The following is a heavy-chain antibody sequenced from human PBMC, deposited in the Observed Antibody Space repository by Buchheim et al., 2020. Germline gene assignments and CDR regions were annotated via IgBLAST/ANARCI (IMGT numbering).Heavy chain of an antibody. D-gene: IGHD6-13*01. CDR1: GYTFTSYY. CDR2: INPSGGST. J-gene: IGHJ6*02. Sequence: QVQLVQSGAEVKKPGASVKVSCKASGYTFTSYYMHWVRQAPGQGLEWMGIINPSGGSTSYAQKFQGRVTMTRDTSTSTAYMELRSLRSDDTAVYYCARENGVAAAGYYYYYYGMDVWGQGTT. CDR3: ARENGVAAAGYYYYYYGMDV. V-gene: IGHV1-46*01.